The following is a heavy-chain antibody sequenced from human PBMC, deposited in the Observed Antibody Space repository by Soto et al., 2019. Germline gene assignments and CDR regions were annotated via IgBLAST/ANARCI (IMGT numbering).Heavy chain of an antibody. Sequence: PGGSLRLSCAASGFTFSSYAMSWVRQAPGKGLEWVSAISGSGGSTYYADSVKGRFTISRDNSKNTLYLQMNSLRAEDTAVYYCAKDRGSGSYLVGAFDYWGQGTLVTVSS. D-gene: IGHD3-10*01. V-gene: IGHV3-23*01. CDR3: AKDRGSGSYLVGAFDY. CDR1: GFTFSSYA. CDR2: ISGSGGST. J-gene: IGHJ4*02.